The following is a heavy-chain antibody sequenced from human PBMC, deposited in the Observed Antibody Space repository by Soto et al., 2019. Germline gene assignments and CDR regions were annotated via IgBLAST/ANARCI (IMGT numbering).Heavy chain of an antibody. CDR1: GFTFSRSS. CDR2: IKQEGSQK. D-gene: IGHD2-2*01. V-gene: IGHV3-7*01. J-gene: IGHJ6*03. Sequence: PGGSLRPSCAASGFTFSRSSMSWVRQAPGKGLEWVANIKQEGSQKYYADSVKGRFTISRDNAKNSLYLQMNSLSAEDTAVYFYARADLRSSYYYLDVWGKGTMVTVSS. CDR3: ARADLRSSYYYLDV.